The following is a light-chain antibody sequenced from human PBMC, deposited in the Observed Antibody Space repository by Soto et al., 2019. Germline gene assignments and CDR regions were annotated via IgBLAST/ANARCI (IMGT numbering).Light chain of an antibody. V-gene: IGLV2-14*01. CDR1: SSDVGGYNY. J-gene: IGLJ1*01. CDR3: TSYTSSSTLDV. CDR2: EVS. Sequence: QSALTQPASVSGSPGQSITISCTGTSSDVGGYNYVSWYQQHPGKAPKLMIYEVSNRPSGVSNRFSGSKSGHTASLTISGLQSDDDADYFCTSYTSSSTLDVFGTGTKLTVL.